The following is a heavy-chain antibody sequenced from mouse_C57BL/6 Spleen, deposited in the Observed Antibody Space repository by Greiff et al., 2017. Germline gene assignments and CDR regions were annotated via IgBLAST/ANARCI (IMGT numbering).Heavy chain of an antibody. CDR2: INPSSGYT. CDR3: ARLDYGSSYYCDY. Sequence: QVQLQQSGAELAKPGASVKLSCKASGYTFTSYWMHWVKQRPGQGLEWIGYINPSSGYTKYNQKVKDKATLTADKSSSTAYMQLSSLTYEDSAVYYCARLDYGSSYYCDYWGQGTTLTVAS. V-gene: IGHV1-7*01. J-gene: IGHJ2*01. D-gene: IGHD1-1*01. CDR1: GYTFTSYW.